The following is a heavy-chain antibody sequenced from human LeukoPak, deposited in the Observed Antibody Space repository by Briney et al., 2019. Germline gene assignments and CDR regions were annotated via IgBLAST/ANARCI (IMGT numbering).Heavy chain of an antibody. Sequence: GESLKISCKTSGYSFTNFWVGWVRQMPGKGLEWMGIILPSDSDTRYSPSFQGQVTISAEKSISTAYLQWSSLKASDTAMYYCARDTITVAGSLNAFDIWGQGTMVTVSS. CDR1: GYSFTNFW. V-gene: IGHV5-51*01. CDR2: ILPSDSDT. D-gene: IGHD6-19*01. J-gene: IGHJ3*02. CDR3: ARDTITVAGSLNAFDI.